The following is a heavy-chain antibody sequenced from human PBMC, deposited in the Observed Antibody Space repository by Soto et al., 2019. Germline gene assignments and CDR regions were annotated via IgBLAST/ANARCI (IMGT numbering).Heavy chain of an antibody. CDR2: IDPVDSYA. Sequence: GESLKISCKGSGFSFTNYLISWVRQMPGKGLEWMGNIDPVDSYANYSPSFQGHVTFSVDTSISTAYLQWSSLKASDTAMYFCARIESLARNWFDPCGQGTLVTVCS. D-gene: IGHD2-21*01. V-gene: IGHV5-10-1*01. CDR1: GFSFTNYL. CDR3: ARIESLARNWFDP. J-gene: IGHJ5*02.